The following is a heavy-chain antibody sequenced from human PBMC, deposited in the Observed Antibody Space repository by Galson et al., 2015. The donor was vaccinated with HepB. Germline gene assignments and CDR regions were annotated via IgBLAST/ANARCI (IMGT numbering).Heavy chain of an antibody. V-gene: IGHV3-7*03. CDR2: IRGDGGEK. CDR3: ARGRSHAY. D-gene: IGHD6-13*01. Sequence: SLRLSCAGSAFTFSTYWMGWVRQAPGKGLEWVANIRGDGGEKYYVDSVKGRFTISRDNARNSLYLHMNSLRAEDTAVYYCARGRSHAYWGQGTLVTVSS. CDR1: AFTFSTYW. J-gene: IGHJ4*02.